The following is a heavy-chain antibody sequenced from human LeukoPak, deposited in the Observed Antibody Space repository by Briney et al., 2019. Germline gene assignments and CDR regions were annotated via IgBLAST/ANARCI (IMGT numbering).Heavy chain of an antibody. V-gene: IGHV3-7*01. D-gene: IGHD5-18*01. CDR1: AFIFSAGW. CDR3: ASLDTATSHRGASY. J-gene: IGHJ4*02. Sequence: GGSLTLSCVAPAFIFSAGWMSWVRNAPGKGLELVAMVKRDASATYYVDSVKGRSTNSRDKAKNSLNLQMNSLRVEDTAAYYCASLDTATSHRGASYWGQGTLVSVSS. CDR2: VKRDASAT.